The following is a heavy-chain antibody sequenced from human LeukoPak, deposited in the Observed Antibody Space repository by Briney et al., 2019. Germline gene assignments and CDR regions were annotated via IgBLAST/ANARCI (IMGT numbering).Heavy chain of an antibody. J-gene: IGHJ4*02. V-gene: IGHV3-23*01. CDR2: ISGSGGST. CDR1: GFTFSSCA. Sequence: PGGSLRLSCAASGFTFSSCAMSWVRQAPGKGLEWVSGISGSGGSTYYADSVKGRFTISRDYSKNTMYMQMNSLRAEDTAVYYCAKDRIAVAAATPDYWGQGALVTVSS. CDR3: AKDRIAVAAATPDY. D-gene: IGHD6-19*01.